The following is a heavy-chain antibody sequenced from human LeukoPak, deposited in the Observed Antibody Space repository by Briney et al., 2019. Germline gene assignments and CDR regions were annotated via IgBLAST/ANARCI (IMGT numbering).Heavy chain of an antibody. V-gene: IGHV3-30*02. J-gene: IGHJ4*02. CDR1: GFSFSSYG. Sequence: PGGSLRLSCVASGFSFSSYGMHWLRQAPGKGLEWVAFIRYDGTNKYYTDSVRGRFTISRDNSKNTLYLQMNSLRAEDTALYYCARGGQYSGYYYFDYWGQGTLVTVSS. CDR3: ARGGQYSGYYYFDY. CDR2: IRYDGTNK. D-gene: IGHD3-22*01.